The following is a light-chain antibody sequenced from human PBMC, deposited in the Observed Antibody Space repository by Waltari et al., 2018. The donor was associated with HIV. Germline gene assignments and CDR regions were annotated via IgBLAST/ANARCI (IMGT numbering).Light chain of an antibody. V-gene: IGKV3-20*01. J-gene: IGKJ5*01. Sequence: ELVLTQSPGTLSLSPGERATLSCRASHSVRNNYLVWYQQNPGQAPRLLIYGASSRATGIPDRFSGSASGTDFTLTISRLEPEDFAVYYCQQYGVSPITFGQGTRLETK. CDR1: HSVRNNY. CDR3: QQYGVSPIT. CDR2: GAS.